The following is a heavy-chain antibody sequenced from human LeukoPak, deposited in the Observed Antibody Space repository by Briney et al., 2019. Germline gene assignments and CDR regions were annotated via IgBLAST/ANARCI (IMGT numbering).Heavy chain of an antibody. CDR2: ISSSSSYI. CDR3: ARGGISMIVGNWFDP. D-gene: IGHD3-22*01. V-gene: IGHV3-21*01. CDR1: GFTFSSYN. Sequence: GGSLRLYCAASGFTFSSYNMNWVRQFPGKGLEWVSSISSSSSYIYYTDSVKGRFTISRDNAKNSLYLQMNSLRADDTAVYYCARGGISMIVGNWFDPWGQGTLVTVSS. J-gene: IGHJ5*02.